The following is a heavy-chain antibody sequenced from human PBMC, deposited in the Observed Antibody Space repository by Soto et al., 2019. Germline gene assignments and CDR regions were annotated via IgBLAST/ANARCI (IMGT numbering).Heavy chain of an antibody. D-gene: IGHD6-13*01. Sequence: PVESLKISCHCSGDTFSNFWIAWVRQLPGKGLEYMGIIYPGDSETRYSPSFHGKVTISADRSIGTAYLQWSSLEASDSAFYFCARSPRSSPYFDYWGQGALVTVSS. CDR3: ARSPRSSPYFDY. J-gene: IGHJ4*02. V-gene: IGHV5-51*01. CDR1: GDTFSNFW. CDR2: IYPGDSET.